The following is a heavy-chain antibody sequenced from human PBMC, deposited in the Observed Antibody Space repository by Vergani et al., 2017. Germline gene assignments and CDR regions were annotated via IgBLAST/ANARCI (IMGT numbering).Heavy chain of an antibody. V-gene: IGHV3-33*01. Sequence: QVQLVESGGGVVQPGRSLRLSCASSGLTFNQYGMHWVRQAPGKGLAWVAVTWYDGNNKQYADSVKGRFTISRDNSKSTMYLQMNSLRDEDTGVYYCARDLRLLYDRFDPWGQGTLVTGSS. CDR3: ARDLRLLYDRFDP. J-gene: IGHJ5*02. CDR1: GLTFNQYG. CDR2: TWYDGNNK. D-gene: IGHD5-12*01.